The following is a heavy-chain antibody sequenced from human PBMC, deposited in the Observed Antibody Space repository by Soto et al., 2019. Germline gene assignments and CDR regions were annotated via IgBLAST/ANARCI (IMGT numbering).Heavy chain of an antibody. J-gene: IGHJ3*02. CDR3: ARAMVVVVVAATAAFDI. CDR1: GGTFSSYA. V-gene: IGHV1-69*13. D-gene: IGHD2-15*01. CDR2: IIPIFGTA. Sequence: ASVKVSCKASGGTFSSYAISWVRKAPGQGLEWMGGIIPIFGTANYAQKFQGRVTITADESTSTAYMELSSLRSEDTAVYYCARAMVVVVVAATAAFDIWGQGTMVTVSS.